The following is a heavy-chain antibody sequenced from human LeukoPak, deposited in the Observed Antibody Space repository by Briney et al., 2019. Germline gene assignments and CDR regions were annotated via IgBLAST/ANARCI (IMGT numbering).Heavy chain of an antibody. CDR1: GFTFSSYA. CDR3: AKGRKCELPLDS. V-gene: IGHV3-23*01. Sequence: PGGSLRLSCAASGFTFSSYAMSWVRQAPGKGLEWVSAITGSGDKTYYADSVKGRFTISRDNSKNTLYLQMNSLRGEDTAVYYCAKGRKCELPLDSWGQGTLVTVSS. D-gene: IGHD1-26*01. J-gene: IGHJ4*02. CDR2: ITGSGDKT.